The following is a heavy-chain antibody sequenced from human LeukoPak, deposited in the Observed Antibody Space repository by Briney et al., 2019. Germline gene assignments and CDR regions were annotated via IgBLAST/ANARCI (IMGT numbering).Heavy chain of an antibody. D-gene: IGHD5-18*01. CDR3: ARGYRVSQSQRKKYCSGGSCPRGYSYGYDY. CDR2: ISAYNGNT. Sequence: ASVKVSCKASGYTFTSYGISWVRQAPGQGLEWMGWISAYNGNTNYAQKLQGRVTMTRNTSISTAYMELSSLRSEDTAVYYCARGYRVSQSQRKKYCSGGSCPRGYSYGYDYWGQGTLVTVSS. V-gene: IGHV1-18*01. CDR1: GYTFTSYG. J-gene: IGHJ4*02.